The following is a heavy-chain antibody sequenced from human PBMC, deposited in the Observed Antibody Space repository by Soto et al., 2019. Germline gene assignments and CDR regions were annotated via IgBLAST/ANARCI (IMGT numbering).Heavy chain of an antibody. Sequence: GGSLRLSWAASGFTFSSYSMNWVRQAPGKGLEWVSSISSSSSYIYYADSVKGRFTISRDNAKNSLYLQMNSLRAEDTAVYYCARDWGIAAAGPLDYWGQGTLVTVSS. D-gene: IGHD6-13*01. V-gene: IGHV3-21*01. CDR3: ARDWGIAAAGPLDY. CDR1: GFTFSSYS. CDR2: ISSSSSYI. J-gene: IGHJ4*02.